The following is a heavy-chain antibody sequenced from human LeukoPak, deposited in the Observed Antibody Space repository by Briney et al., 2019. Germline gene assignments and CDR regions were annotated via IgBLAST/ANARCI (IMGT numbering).Heavy chain of an antibody. CDR2: INPNSGGT. V-gene: IGHV1-2*06. D-gene: IGHD2-2*01. CDR3: ARIVPAAMGFDP. CDR1: GYTFTGYY. J-gene: IGHJ5*02. Sequence: ASVKVSCKASGYTFTGYYMHWVRQAPGQGLEWMGRINPNSGGTNYAQKFQGRVTMIRDTSISTAYMELSRLRSDDTAVYYCARIVPAAMGFDPWGQGTLVTVSS.